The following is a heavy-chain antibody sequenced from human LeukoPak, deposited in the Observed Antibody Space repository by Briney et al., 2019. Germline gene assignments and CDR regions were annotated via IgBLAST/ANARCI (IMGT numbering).Heavy chain of an antibody. J-gene: IGHJ4*02. D-gene: IGHD1-26*01. CDR2: IKPDGSET. Sequence: GGSLRLSXAASGFTFNNYWMTWVCQAPGKGVEWVANIKPDGSETHYVDSVTGRFTISRDSAKNSLYLEMSSLRADDTAVYYCARERIVGATDFDYWGQGTLVTVSS. CDR3: ARERIVGATDFDY. V-gene: IGHV3-7*01. CDR1: GFTFNNYW.